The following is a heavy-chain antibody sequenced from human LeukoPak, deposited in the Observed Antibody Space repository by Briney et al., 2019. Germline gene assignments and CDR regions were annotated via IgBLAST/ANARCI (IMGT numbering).Heavy chain of an antibody. CDR2: IRYDGSNK. D-gene: IGHD1-26*01. Sequence: GGSLRLSCATSGFTFSTCAMSWVRQAPGKGLEWVAIIRYDGSNKYYVDSVKGRFTISRDNSKNTLYLQMNSLRADDTAVYYCARAKWTPLPDIWGRGTMVTVSS. V-gene: IGHV3-33*08. J-gene: IGHJ3*02. CDR3: ARAKWTPLPDI. CDR1: GFTFSTCA.